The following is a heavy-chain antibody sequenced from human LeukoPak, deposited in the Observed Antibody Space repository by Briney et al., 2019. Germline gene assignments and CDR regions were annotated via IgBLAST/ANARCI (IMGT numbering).Heavy chain of an antibody. Sequence: GVSLRLSCAASGFTFSSYGMHWVRQAPGKGLEWVAVISYDGSNKYYADSVKGRFTISRDNSKNTLYLQMNSLRAEDTAVYYCAKDTANIVVVVAATLYGMDVWGQGTTVTVSS. CDR1: GFTFSSYG. J-gene: IGHJ6*02. CDR2: ISYDGSNK. CDR3: AKDTANIVVVVAATLYGMDV. V-gene: IGHV3-30*18. D-gene: IGHD2-15*01.